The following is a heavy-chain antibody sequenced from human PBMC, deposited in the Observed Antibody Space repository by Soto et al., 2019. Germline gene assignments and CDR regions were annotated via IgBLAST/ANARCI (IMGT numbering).Heavy chain of an antibody. D-gene: IGHD2-2*01. V-gene: IGHV4-59*01. Sequence: SETLSLTCTVSGGSISSYYLSWIRQPPGKGLEWIGYIYYSGSTNYNPSLKSRVTISVDTSKNQFSLKLSSVTAADTAVYYCAREAVGYCSSTSCYPGVDNWFDPWGQGTLVTVSS. CDR2: IYYSGST. J-gene: IGHJ5*02. CDR1: GGSISSYY. CDR3: AREAVGYCSSTSCYPGVDNWFDP.